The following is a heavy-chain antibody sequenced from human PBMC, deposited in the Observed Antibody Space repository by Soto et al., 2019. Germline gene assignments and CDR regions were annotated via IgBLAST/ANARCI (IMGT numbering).Heavy chain of an antibody. Sequence: QVQLQQWGAGLLKPSETLSLTCAVYGGSFSGYYWSWIRQPQGTGLEWIGEINHSGSNNYNPSLKSRVTISVDTSTSQFSMKLSSVTAAATAVYYCARGLDYYDSSGDIDYWGQGTLVTVSS. V-gene: IGHV4-34*01. CDR3: ARGLDYYDSSGDIDY. CDR2: INHSGSN. J-gene: IGHJ4*02. D-gene: IGHD3-22*01. CDR1: GGSFSGYY.